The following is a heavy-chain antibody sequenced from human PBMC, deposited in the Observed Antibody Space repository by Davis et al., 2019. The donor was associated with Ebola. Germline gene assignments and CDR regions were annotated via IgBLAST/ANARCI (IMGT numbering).Heavy chain of an antibody. CDR1: GFDFRNSG. Sequence: GESLKISCAASGFDFRNSGIHWVRQAPGKGLEWVAVIWYDGNHEFYSDSVKGRFTISRDDAKQSLYLEMSSLRAEDSAVYYCARAPSLDLDWSYRDGGLDPWGQGTLVTVSS. D-gene: IGHD1-7*01. J-gene: IGHJ5*02. V-gene: IGHV3-33*01. CDR2: IWYDGNHE. CDR3: ARAPSLDLDWSYRDGGLDP.